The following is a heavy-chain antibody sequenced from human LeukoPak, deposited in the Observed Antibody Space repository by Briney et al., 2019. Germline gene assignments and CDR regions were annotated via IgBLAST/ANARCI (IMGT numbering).Heavy chain of an antibody. Sequence: ASVKVSCKASGYTFTSYDINWVRQATGQGLEWMGWMNPNSGNTGYAQKFQGRVTMTTDTSTSTAYMELRSLRSDDTAVYYCARDHGRYYYDSSGYKPLDYWGQGTLVTVSS. CDR2: MNPNSGNT. V-gene: IGHV1-8*01. D-gene: IGHD3-22*01. CDR1: GYTFTSYD. CDR3: ARDHGRYYYDSSGYKPLDY. J-gene: IGHJ4*02.